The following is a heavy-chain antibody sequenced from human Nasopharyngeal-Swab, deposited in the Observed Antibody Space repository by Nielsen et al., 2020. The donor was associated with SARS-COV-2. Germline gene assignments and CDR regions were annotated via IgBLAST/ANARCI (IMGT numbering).Heavy chain of an antibody. Sequence: SETLSLTCTVSGGSTSSSSYYWGWLRQPPGKGREWIGSTYYSGSTYYNPSPKSRVTISVDTSKNQFSLKPSSVTAADTAVYYCARQDCSGGSCYSPYWFDPWGQGTLVTVSS. CDR3: ARQDCSGGSCYSPYWFDP. CDR2: TYYSGST. CDR1: GGSTSSSSYY. D-gene: IGHD2-15*01. J-gene: IGHJ5*02. V-gene: IGHV4-39*01.